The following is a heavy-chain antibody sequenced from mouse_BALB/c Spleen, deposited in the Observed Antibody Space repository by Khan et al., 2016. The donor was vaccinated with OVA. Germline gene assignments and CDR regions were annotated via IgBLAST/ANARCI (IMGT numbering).Heavy chain of an antibody. V-gene: IGHV1S45*01. Sequence: VQLKQSGAELVRPGASVKISCKAFGYTFSNHHINWVKQRPGQGLDWIGYINPYNDYTNYNQKFKGKATLTVDKSSSTAYMELSSLTSADSAVYYCAGAWALRRNAWFSYWGQGTLVTVSA. CDR1: GYTFSNHH. CDR2: INPYNDYT. J-gene: IGHJ3*01. D-gene: IGHD2-4*01. CDR3: AGAWALRRNAWFSY.